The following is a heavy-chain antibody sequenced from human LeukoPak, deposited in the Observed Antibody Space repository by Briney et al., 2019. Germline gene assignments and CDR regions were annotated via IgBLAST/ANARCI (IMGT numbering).Heavy chain of an antibody. CDR2: ISGSGDST. CDR1: GFMFGSYA. Sequence: GGSLRLSCAASGFMFGSYAMSWVRQAPGKGLEWVSAISGSGDSTYYADSVKGRFTISRDNSENTLYLQMNSLRVEDTAIYYCAKVEGATWYGESEYYFDYWGQGTLVTVSS. CDR3: AKVEGATWYGESEYYFDY. J-gene: IGHJ4*02. V-gene: IGHV3-23*01. D-gene: IGHD3-10*01.